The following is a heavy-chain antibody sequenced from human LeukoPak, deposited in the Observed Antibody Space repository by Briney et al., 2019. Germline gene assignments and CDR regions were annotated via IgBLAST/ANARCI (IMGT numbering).Heavy chain of an antibody. CDR2: ISYDGGNK. D-gene: IGHD6-13*01. J-gene: IGHJ4*02. V-gene: IGHV3-30*04. CDR1: GFTFSSYA. CDR3: ARGAHRIATTSKIDY. Sequence: GGSLRLSCAASGFTFSSYAMHWVRQAPGKGLEWVAVISYDGGNKYYADSVKGRFTISRDNSKNTLYLQMNSLRAEDTAVYYCARGAHRIATTSKIDYWGQGTLVTVSS.